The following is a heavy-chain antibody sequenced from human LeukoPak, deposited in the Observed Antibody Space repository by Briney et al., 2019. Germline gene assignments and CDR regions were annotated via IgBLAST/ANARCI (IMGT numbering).Heavy chain of an antibody. CDR3: AKALSQGPQTYYYYSMDV. CDR2: ISASGRST. CDR1: GFTFSNYA. V-gene: IGHV3-23*01. J-gene: IGHJ6*01. Sequence: GGSLRLSCAASGFTFSNYAMTWVRQAPGKGLEWVSIISASGRSTYYADSVKGRFTISRDNSKNTLYLQMNSLRAEDTAVYYCAKALSQGPQTYYYYSMDVWGQGTTVTVSS.